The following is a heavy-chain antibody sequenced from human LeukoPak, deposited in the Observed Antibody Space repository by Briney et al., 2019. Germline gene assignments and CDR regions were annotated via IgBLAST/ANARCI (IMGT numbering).Heavy chain of an antibody. V-gene: IGHV1-24*01. CDR2: FDPEDGET. D-gene: IGHD3-10*01. CDR3: ATVGRLGGSGSLFDNWFDP. Sequence: SVXXSXKVSXXTLXEXSMHWVRQAPGKGLEWMGGFDPEDGETIYAQKFQGRVTMTEDTSTDTAYMELSSLRSEDTAVYYCATVGRLGGSGSLFDNWFDPWGQGTLVTVSS. CDR1: XXTLXEXS. J-gene: IGHJ5*02.